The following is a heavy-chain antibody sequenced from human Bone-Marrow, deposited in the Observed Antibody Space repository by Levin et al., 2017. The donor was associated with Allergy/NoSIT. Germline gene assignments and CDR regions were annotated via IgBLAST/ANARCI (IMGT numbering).Heavy chain of an antibody. CDR1: GFSLSSSGVG. J-gene: IGHJ4*02. V-gene: IGHV2-5*01. Sequence: SGPTLVKPTQTLTLTCTFSGFSLSSSGVGVGWIRQPPGKALEWLALIYWTDDKRYSPPLKSRPTITKDTSKNQVVLTMTSIDPVNTATYYCAHTTNSWHDFDYWGQGTLVTVSS. CDR2: IYWTDDK. CDR3: AHTTNSWHDFDY. D-gene: IGHD6-13*01.